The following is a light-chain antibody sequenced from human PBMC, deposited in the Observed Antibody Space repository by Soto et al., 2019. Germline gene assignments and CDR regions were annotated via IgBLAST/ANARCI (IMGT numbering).Light chain of an antibody. V-gene: IGKV1-33*01. CDR3: QQYDSLHLT. CDR1: HYLGNS. CDR2: DAS. Sequence: DIQMTQSPSSLSASVGDRVTITCQASHYLGNSLSWSQQKPGKAPKLLISDASNLETGVPSRFSASASGKDFTFTISSLQPEDIATYYCQQYDSLHLTFGGGSKLDIX. J-gene: IGKJ4*01.